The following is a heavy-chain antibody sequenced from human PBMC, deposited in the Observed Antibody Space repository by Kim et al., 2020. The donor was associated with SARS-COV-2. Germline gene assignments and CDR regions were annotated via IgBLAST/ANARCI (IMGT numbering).Heavy chain of an antibody. CDR3: ARYGNYDSSGYWSDY. V-gene: IGHV1-69*13. CDR1: GGTFSSYA. Sequence: SVKVSCKASGGTFSSYAISWVRQAPGQGLEWMGGIIPIFGTANYAQKFQGRVTITADESTSTAYMELSSLRSEDTAVYYYARYGNYDSSGYWSDYWGQGTLVTVSS. CDR2: IIPIFGTA. D-gene: IGHD3-22*01. J-gene: IGHJ4*02.